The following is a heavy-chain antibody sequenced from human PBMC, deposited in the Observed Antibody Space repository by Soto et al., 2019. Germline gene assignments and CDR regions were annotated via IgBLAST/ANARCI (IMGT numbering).Heavy chain of an antibody. Sequence: SETLSLTCTVSGGSISSYYWSWILQPPGKGLEWIGYIYYSGSTNYNPSLKSRVTISVDTSKNQFSLKLSSVTAADTAVYYCARHDSSSWPLYYFDYWGQGTLVTVSS. J-gene: IGHJ4*02. CDR1: GGSISSYY. D-gene: IGHD6-13*01. CDR3: ARHDSSSWPLYYFDY. CDR2: IYYSGST. V-gene: IGHV4-59*08.